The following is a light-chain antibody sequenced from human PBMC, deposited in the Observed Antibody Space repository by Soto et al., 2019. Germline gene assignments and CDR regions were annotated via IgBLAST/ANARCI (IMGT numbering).Light chain of an antibody. CDR2: NTN. V-gene: IGLV8-61*01. J-gene: IGLJ3*02. CDR3: ALYVGSGIHWV. CDR1: SGSVSTRNY. Sequence: QAVVTQEPSFSVSPGGTVTLTCGLTSGSVSTRNYPSWYQQIPGQAPRTLIYNTNTRSSGVPDRFSGSILGNKAALTITGAQAADESDYYCALYVGSGIHWVFGGGNKLTVL.